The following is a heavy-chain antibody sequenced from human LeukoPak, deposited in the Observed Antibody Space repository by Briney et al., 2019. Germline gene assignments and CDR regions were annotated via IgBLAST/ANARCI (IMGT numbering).Heavy chain of an antibody. J-gene: IGHJ3*02. V-gene: IGHV3-23*01. CDR2: ISGSGGAT. CDR3: AKVPVFSLTISEVVTDDAFDI. D-gene: IGHD3-3*01. CDR1: GFTFSSYA. Sequence: GGSLRLSCAASGFTFSSYAMSRVRQAPGKGLEWVSAISGSGGATYYADSVKGRFTISRDNSKNTLYLQMNSLRAEDTAVYYCAKVPVFSLTISEVVTDDAFDIWGQGTIVTVSS.